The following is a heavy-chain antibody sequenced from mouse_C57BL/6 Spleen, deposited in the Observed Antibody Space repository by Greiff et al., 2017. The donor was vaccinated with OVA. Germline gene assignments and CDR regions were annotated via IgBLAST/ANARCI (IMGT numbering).Heavy chain of an antibody. Sequence: QVQLQQSGAELVKPGASVKLSCKASGYTFTEYTIHWVKQRSGQGLEWIGWFYPGSGSIKYNEKFKDKATLTADKSSSTVYMELSRLTSEDSAVYFCERHEEEDYYGSSYSGSWFAYWGQGTLVTVSA. D-gene: IGHD1-1*01. CDR3: ERHEEEDYYGSSYSGSWFAY. V-gene: IGHV1-62-2*01. J-gene: IGHJ3*01. CDR1: GYTFTEYT. CDR2: FYPGSGSI.